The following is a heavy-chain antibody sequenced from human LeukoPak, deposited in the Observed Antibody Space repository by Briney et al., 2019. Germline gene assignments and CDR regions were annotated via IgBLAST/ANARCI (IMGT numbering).Heavy chain of an antibody. CDR3: ARSAFRYYGSGSYYTGHNWFDP. CDR1: GYTFTSYY. Sequence: ASVKVSCKASGYTFTSYYMHWVRQAPGQGLEWMGIINPSGGSTSYAQKFQGRVTMTRDMSTSTVYMELSSLRSEDTAVYYCARSAFRYYGSGSYYTGHNWFDPWGQGTLVTGSS. V-gene: IGHV1-46*01. D-gene: IGHD3-10*01. J-gene: IGHJ5*02. CDR2: INPSGGST.